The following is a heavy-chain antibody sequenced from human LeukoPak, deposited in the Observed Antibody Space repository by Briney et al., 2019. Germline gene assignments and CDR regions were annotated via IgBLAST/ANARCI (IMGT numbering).Heavy chain of an antibody. Sequence: SETLSLTCAVSGDSISGSRWWSWVRQPPGKGLEWIGEINHSGSTNYNPSLKSRVTISVDTSKNQFSLKLSSVTAADTAVYYCARADPGFGFDYWGQGTLVTVSS. CDR3: ARADPGFGFDY. V-gene: IGHV4-4*02. CDR1: GDSISGSRW. D-gene: IGHD3-10*01. J-gene: IGHJ4*02. CDR2: INHSGST.